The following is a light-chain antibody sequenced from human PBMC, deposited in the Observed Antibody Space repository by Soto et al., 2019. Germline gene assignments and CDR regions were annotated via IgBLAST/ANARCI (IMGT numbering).Light chain of an antibody. V-gene: IGKV3-11*01. CDR1: QSVSIY. CDR3: QQRSNWPLT. J-gene: IGKJ4*01. Sequence: EIVLTQSPATVSLSPGERATLSFRASQSVSIYLAWYQQKPGQAPRLLIYDASNRASDIPARFSGSGSETDFTLTISSLEPEDFAIYYCQQRSNWPLTFGGGTKVDIK. CDR2: DAS.